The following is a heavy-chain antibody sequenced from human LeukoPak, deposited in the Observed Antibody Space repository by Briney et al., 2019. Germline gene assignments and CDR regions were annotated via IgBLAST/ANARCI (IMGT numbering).Heavy chain of an antibody. V-gene: IGHV3-7*01. Sequence: GGSLRLPCAAPGFTFSSFWMTWVRQAPGKGLEWVANIKPDGTENYYVDSVKGRFTISRDNAKNSLYLQMNGLRAEDTAVYYCAIQKADLITMVRGIIAFWGQGTLVTVSS. CDR1: GFTFSSFW. J-gene: IGHJ1*01. CDR3: AIQKADLITMVRGIIAF. CDR2: IKPDGTEN. D-gene: IGHD3-10*01.